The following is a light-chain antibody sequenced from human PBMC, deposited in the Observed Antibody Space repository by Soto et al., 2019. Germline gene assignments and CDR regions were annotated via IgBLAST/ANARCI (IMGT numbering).Light chain of an antibody. V-gene: IGLV2-14*01. Sequence: QSALTQPASVSGSPGQSITISCTGTSSYVGGDNYVSWYQQHPGKAPKLMIYDVSNRPSGVSNRFSGSKSGNTASLSISGLQAEDEADYYCSSYTSSSTLMVFGGGTKLTVL. J-gene: IGLJ2*01. CDR1: SSYVGGDNY. CDR3: SSYTSSSTLMV. CDR2: DVS.